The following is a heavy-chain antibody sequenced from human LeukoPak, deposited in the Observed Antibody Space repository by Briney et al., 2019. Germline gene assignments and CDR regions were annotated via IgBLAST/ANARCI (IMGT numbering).Heavy chain of an antibody. D-gene: IGHD3-3*01. J-gene: IGHJ4*02. V-gene: IGHV3-74*01. Sequence: PGGSLRLSCVVSGFTFSSHWMHWVRQAPGKGLVWVSRLNDDGTYVDYADSVRGRFTISRDNAKNMLHLQMNSLRVEDAAVYYCARDLSGITTFGGYFDYWGQGTLVTVSS. CDR3: ARDLSGITTFGGYFDY. CDR2: LNDDGTYV. CDR1: GFTFSSHW.